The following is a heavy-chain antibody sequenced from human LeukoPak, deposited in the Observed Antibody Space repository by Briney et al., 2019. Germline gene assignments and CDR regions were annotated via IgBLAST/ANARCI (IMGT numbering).Heavy chain of an antibody. CDR3: ARIWALRLWLFGMDV. CDR1: GFTFSSYW. Sequence: PGGSLRLSCAASGFTFSSYWMSWVRQAPGKGLEWVANIKQDGSEKYYVDSVKGRFTISRDNAKNSLYLQMNSLRAEDTAVYYCARIWALRLWLFGMDVWGKGTTVTVSS. D-gene: IGHD5-18*01. V-gene: IGHV3-7*03. CDR2: IKQDGSEK. J-gene: IGHJ6*04.